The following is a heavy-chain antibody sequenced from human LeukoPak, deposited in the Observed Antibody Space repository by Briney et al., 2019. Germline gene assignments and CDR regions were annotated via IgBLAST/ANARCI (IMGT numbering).Heavy chain of an antibody. J-gene: IGHJ4*02. CDR2: IYYSGST. D-gene: IGHD3-22*01. CDR1: GGSISSSRDY. V-gene: IGHV4-39*07. CDR3: ARDRRYYDSSAYIRGFDY. Sequence: SETLSLTCIVSGGSISSSRDYWAWIRQPSGKGLEWIANIYYSGSTYYSPSLKSRVIISVDTSKNQFSLKLSSVTAADTAVYYCARDRRYYDSSAYIRGFDYWGQGTLVTVSS.